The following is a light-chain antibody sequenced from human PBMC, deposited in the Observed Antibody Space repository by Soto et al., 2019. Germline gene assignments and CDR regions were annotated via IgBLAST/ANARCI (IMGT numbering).Light chain of an antibody. V-gene: IGKV3-20*01. Sequence: EIVLTQSPGTLSLSPGERATLSCRASQSVSSSYLAWYQQKPGQAPRLLIYDASSGDTGIPDRFSGSGSGTDFTLTINRLEPEDCAVSYCQQYGSSPYSFGQGIKLESK. CDR2: DAS. CDR3: QQYGSSPYS. J-gene: IGKJ2*01. CDR1: QSVSSSY.